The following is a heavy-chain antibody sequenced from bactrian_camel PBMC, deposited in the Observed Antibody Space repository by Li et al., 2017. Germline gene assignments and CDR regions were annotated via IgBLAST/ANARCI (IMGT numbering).Heavy chain of an antibody. Sequence: VQLVESGGGSVQAGGSLRLSCAASGYIRSDACMGWFRQAPGKLREGVAAIYRGGRTTYYPDSVKGRFTISRDNPKNTLYLQMNNLKPEDTATYHCAADPRPCRVVHTSPVSFYRGRGTQVTVS. D-gene: IGHD2*01. J-gene: IGHJ4*01. CDR2: IYRGGRTT. V-gene: IGHV3S31*01. CDR1: GYIRSDAC. CDR3: AADPRPCRVVHTSPVSFY.